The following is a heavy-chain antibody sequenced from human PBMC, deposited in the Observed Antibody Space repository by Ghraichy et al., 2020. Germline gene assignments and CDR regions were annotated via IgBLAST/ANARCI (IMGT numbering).Heavy chain of an antibody. D-gene: IGHD3-22*01. CDR2: ISNNGGST. V-gene: IGHV3-64D*06. Sequence: GGSLRLSCSASGFTFSSYTLQWVRQAPGKGLEYVSAISNNGGSTYYADCVKGRFTISRDNSKDTLYLQMSSLRTEDTAVYYCVRGTMTWGQGTLVTVSS. CDR1: GFTFSSYT. J-gene: IGHJ5*02. CDR3: VRGTMT.